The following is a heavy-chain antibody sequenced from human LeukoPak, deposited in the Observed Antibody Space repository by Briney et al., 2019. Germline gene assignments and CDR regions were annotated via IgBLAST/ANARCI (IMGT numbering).Heavy chain of an antibody. V-gene: IGHV4-34*01. CDR2: INHSGST. D-gene: IGHD2-2*01. CDR3: ARDHCSSNSCYGMDV. CDR1: GGSFSGYY. Sequence: SETLSLTCAVYGGSFSGYYWSWIRQPPGKGLEWIGEINHSGSTNYNPSLKSRVTISVDTSKNQFSLKLSSVTAADTAVYYCARDHCSSNSCYGMDVWGQGTTVTVSS. J-gene: IGHJ6*02.